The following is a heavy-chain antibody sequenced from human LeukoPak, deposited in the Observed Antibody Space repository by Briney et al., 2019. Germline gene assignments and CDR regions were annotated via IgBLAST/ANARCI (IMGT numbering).Heavy chain of an antibody. Sequence: SETLSLTCTVSGGSISTYYWSWIRQAPGKGLQWIGYVYYSGSTYYNPSLKSRVTISVDTSKNQFSLKLSSVTAADTAVYYCARRWTGSYYETTTGKFDYWGQGTLVTVSS. CDR1: GGSISTYY. J-gene: IGHJ4*02. CDR2: VYYSGST. V-gene: IGHV4-59*04. CDR3: ARRWTGSYYETTTGKFDY. D-gene: IGHD1-26*01.